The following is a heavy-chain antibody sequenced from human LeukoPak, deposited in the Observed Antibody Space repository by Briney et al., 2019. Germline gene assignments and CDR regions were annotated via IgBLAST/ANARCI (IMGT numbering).Heavy chain of an antibody. J-gene: IGHJ6*03. CDR1: GFTFDGYD. CDR2: INWNGGST. D-gene: IGHD2-21*02. CDR3: ARGVTTLDNYYYMDV. V-gene: IGHV3-20*04. Sequence: GGSLRLSCAASGFTFDGYDMSWVRQAPGKGLEWVSGINWNGGSTHYADSVRGRFTISRDNAKNSLYLQMNSLRAEDTAFYFCARGVTTLDNYYYMDVWGKGTTFTVSS.